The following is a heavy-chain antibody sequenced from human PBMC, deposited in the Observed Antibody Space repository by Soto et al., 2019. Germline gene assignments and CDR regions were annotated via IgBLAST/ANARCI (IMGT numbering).Heavy chain of an antibody. V-gene: IGHV1-69*02. Sequence: QVQLVQSGAEVKKPGSSVKVSCKDSGGTFSTYSMFWVRQAPGQGLEWMGRIIPMLGVRNYAQRFQDRVTIXADXSTATVHMELSSLRSEDTALYYCTIGSWSGEVFDIWGQGTMVTVSS. D-gene: IGHD2-21*01. J-gene: IGHJ3*02. CDR3: TIGSWSGEVFDI. CDR2: IIPMLGVR. CDR1: GGTFSTYS.